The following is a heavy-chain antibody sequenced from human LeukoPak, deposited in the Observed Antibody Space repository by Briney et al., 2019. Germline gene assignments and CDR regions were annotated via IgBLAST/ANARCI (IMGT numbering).Heavy chain of an antibody. V-gene: IGHV3-15*01. D-gene: IGHD2-2*02. CDR2: IKSNTDGGTT. CDR3: TTDLWSDCSSTSCYIPY. CDR1: GFTFSNAW. J-gene: IGHJ4*02. Sequence: PGGSLRLSCAASGFTFSNAWMSGVRQARGRGLEWVGRIKSNTDGGTTDYAAPVKGRFTISRDDSKNTLYLQMNSLKTEDTAVYYCTTDLWSDCSSTSCYIPYWGQGTLVTVSS.